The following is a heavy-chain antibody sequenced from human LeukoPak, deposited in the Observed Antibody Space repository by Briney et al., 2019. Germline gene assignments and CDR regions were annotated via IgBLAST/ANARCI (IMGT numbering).Heavy chain of an antibody. Sequence: GGSLRLSCAASGFTFSSYSMNWVRQTPGKGLEWVSSISSSSSYIYYADSVKGRFTISRDNAKNSLYLQMNSLRAEDTALYYCARDDYGSGSWNDYWGQGTLVTVSS. CDR1: GFTFSSYS. D-gene: IGHD3-10*01. V-gene: IGHV3-21*04. CDR3: ARDDYGSGSWNDY. CDR2: ISSSSSYI. J-gene: IGHJ4*02.